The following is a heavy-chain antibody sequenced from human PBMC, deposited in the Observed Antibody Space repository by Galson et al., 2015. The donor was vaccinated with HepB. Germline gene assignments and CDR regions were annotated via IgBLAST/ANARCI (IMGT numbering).Heavy chain of an antibody. D-gene: IGHD6-19*01. V-gene: IGHV3-23*01. CDR1: GFTFSSYA. J-gene: IGHJ5*02. CDR3: AKDPYYSSGLNWFDP. CDR2: ISGSGGST. Sequence: SLRLSCAASGFTFSSYAMSWVRQAPGKGLEWVSAISGSGGSTYYADSVKGRFTISRDNSKNTLYLQMNSLRAEDTAVYYCAKDPYYSSGLNWFDPWGQGTLVTVSS.